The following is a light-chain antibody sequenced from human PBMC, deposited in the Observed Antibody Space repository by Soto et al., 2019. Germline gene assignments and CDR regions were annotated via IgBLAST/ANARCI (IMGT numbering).Light chain of an antibody. Sequence: QAALTQPASVSGSPGQSIAISCTGTSSDVGGYNYVSWYQQHPGKGPKLMIYEVSNRPSGVSNRFSGSKYGNTATLTISGLQAEDEADYYCSSYTSTTTRVFGTGTKVTVL. V-gene: IGLV2-14*03. J-gene: IGLJ1*01. CDR3: SSYTSTTTRV. CDR2: EVS. CDR1: SSDVGGYNY.